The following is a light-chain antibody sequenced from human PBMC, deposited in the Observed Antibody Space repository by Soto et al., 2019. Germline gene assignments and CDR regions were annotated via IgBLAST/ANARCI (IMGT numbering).Light chain of an antibody. CDR1: SSDVGGYNY. J-gene: IGLJ1*01. CDR3: SSYTLSSTLHV. CDR2: EVS. V-gene: IGLV2-14*01. Sequence: QSVLTQPASVSGSPGQSITISCTGTSSDVGGYNYVSWYQQHPGKAPKLMIYEVSNRPSGVSNRFSGSKSGNTASLTISGLQAEDEADYYCSSYTLSSTLHVFGTGTKVTVL.